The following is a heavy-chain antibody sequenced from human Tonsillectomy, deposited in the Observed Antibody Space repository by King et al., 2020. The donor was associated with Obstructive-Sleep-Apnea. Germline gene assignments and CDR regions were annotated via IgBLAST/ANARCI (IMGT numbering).Heavy chain of an antibody. J-gene: IGHJ4*02. V-gene: IGHV1-2*02. CDR3: ARRRSGWDGENFDY. CDR1: GFTFTGYY. D-gene: IGHD6-19*01. CDR2: INPNSGGT. Sequence: QLVQSGAEVKKPGASVKVSCKASGFTFTGYYMHWVRQAPGQGLEWMGWINPNSGGTKYAQKFQGRVTVTRDTSISTAYMELSSLRSDDTAVYYCARRRSGWDGENFDYWGQGTLVTVSS.